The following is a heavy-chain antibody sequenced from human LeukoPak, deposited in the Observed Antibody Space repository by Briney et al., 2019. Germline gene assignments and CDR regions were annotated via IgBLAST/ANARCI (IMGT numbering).Heavy chain of an antibody. CDR2: INHSGST. J-gene: IGHJ4*02. V-gene: IGHV4-34*01. CDR1: GGSFSGYY. Sequence: PSETLSLTCAVYGGSFSGYYWSWIRQPPGKGLEWIGEINHSGSTNYNPSLKSRVTISVDTSKHQFSLKLTSVTAADTAVYYCARSSSGNYYNDWGQGTLVTVSS. CDR3: ARSSSGNYYND. D-gene: IGHD1-26*01.